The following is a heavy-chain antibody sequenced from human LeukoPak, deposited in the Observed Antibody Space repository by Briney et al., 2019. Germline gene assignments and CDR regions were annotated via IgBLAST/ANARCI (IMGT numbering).Heavy chain of an antibody. CDR2: ISSSSSTI. CDR3: ARDLQEPYSGSCSDAFDI. J-gene: IGHJ3*02. V-gene: IGHV3-48*02. Sequence: RGSLSLSCAASGFTFSSYSMNWVRQAPGKGLEWVSYISSSSSTINYADSVKGRFTFSRDNAKNALYLQMNSLRDEDRAVYYCARDLQEPYSGSCSDAFDIWGQGTMVTVSS. D-gene: IGHD1-26*01. CDR1: GFTFSSYS.